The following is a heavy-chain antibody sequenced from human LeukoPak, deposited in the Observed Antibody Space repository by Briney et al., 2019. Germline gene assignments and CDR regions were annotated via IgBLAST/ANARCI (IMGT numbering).Heavy chain of an antibody. J-gene: IGHJ4*02. CDR2: LRSKTYNYGT. V-gene: IGHV3-73*01. D-gene: IGHD1-1*01. Sequence: GSLRLSCAASGFSFSASSIHWVRQASGKGLEWVGRLRSKTYNYGTTYAASVKGRFIFSRDDSENTAYLQMNSLKTEDTALYYRTRGMLTTDQGFDYWGQGTLVTVSS. CDR1: GFSFSASS. CDR3: TRGMLTTDQGFDY.